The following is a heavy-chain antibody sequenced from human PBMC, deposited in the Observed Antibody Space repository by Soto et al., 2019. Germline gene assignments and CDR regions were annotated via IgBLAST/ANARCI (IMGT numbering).Heavy chain of an antibody. V-gene: IGHV1-2*02. CDR1: GYTFTGYY. J-gene: IGHJ4*02. CDR3: ARDAGFGELLSY. D-gene: IGHD3-10*01. CDR2: INPNSGGT. Sequence: ASVKVSCKASGYTFTGYYMHWVRQAPGQGLEWMGWINPNSGGTNYAQKFQGRVTMTRDTSISTAYMELSRLRSDDTAVYYCARDAGFGELLSYWGQGTLVTVSS.